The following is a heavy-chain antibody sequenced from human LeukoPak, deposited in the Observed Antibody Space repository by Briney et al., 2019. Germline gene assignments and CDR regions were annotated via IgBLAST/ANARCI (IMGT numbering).Heavy chain of an antibody. Sequence: ASVKVSCKASGYTFISYAMHWVRQAPGQRLGWMGWINAGNGNTKYSQKFQGRVTITRDTSASTAYMELSSLRSEDTAVYYCARDDDILTGYYYYGMDVWGQGTTVTVSS. D-gene: IGHD3-9*01. CDR3: ARDDDILTGYYYYGMDV. J-gene: IGHJ6*02. CDR2: INAGNGNT. CDR1: GYTFISYA. V-gene: IGHV1-3*01.